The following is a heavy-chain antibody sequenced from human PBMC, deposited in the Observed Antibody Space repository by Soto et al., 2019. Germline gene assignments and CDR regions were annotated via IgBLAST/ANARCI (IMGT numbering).Heavy chain of an antibody. CDR1: GYTFTGYY. V-gene: IGHV1-2*02. CDR3: ARGFYDFWSGYYSLWSTTNRFEP. D-gene: IGHD3-3*01. Sequence: RASLKVSCKASGYTFTGYYMHWVRQAPGQGLEWMGWINPNSGGTNYAQKFQGRVTMTRDTSISTAYMELSRLRSDDTAVYYCARGFYDFWSGYYSLWSTTNRFEPWGQGNRV. CDR2: INPNSGGT. J-gene: IGHJ5*02.